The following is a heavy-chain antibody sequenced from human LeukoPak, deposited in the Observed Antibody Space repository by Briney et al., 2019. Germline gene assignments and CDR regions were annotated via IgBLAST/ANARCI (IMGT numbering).Heavy chain of an antibody. CDR3: ARGGFTTPALYYYHGMDV. J-gene: IGHJ6*02. D-gene: IGHD4-17*01. CDR1: GGTFSSYA. Sequence: SVKVSCKASGGTFSSYAISWVRQAPGQGLEWMGGIIPIFGTANYAQKFQGRVTITAGESTSTAYMELSSLRSEDTAVYYCARGGFTTPALYYYHGMDVWGQGTTVTVSS. CDR2: IIPIFGTA. V-gene: IGHV1-69*13.